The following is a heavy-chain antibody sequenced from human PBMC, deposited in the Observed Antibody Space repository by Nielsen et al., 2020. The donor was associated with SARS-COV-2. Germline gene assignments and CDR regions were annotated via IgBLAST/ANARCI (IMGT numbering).Heavy chain of an antibody. D-gene: IGHD2-15*01. Sequence: WVRQPPGRGLEWIGSMSYGGTTYYNPSLRSRVSISVDMSKNQFSLKLTSVTAADTAVYYCAAGIRGAQFDYWGQGTLATVSS. J-gene: IGHJ4*02. CDR3: AAGIRGAQFDY. CDR2: MSYGGTT. V-gene: IGHV4-39*01.